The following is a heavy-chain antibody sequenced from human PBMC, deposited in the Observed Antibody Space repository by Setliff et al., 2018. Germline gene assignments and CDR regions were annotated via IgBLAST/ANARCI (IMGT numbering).Heavy chain of an antibody. Sequence: GGSLRLSCAVSGFTFSNAWMSWVRQAPGKGLEWVGRIKSKADGGTTDHAAPVKGRFTVSRDDSISTLYLQMNSLKTEDTAVYYCTTSPISSGWHSNFDYNMDVWGQGTTVTVSS. D-gene: IGHD6-19*01. J-gene: IGHJ6*02. CDR1: GFTFSNAW. CDR2: IKSKADGGTT. V-gene: IGHV3-15*01. CDR3: TTSPISSGWHSNFDYNMDV.